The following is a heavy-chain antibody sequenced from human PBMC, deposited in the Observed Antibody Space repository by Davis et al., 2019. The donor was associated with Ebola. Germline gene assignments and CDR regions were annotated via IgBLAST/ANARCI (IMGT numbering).Heavy chain of an antibody. J-gene: IGHJ3*02. V-gene: IGHV3-21*04. Sequence: GESLKISCAASGFTFSSYSMNWVRQAPGKGLEWVSSISSSSSYIYYADSVKGRFTISRDNAKNSLYLQMNSLRAEDTAVYYCAKNPPTIVVAKWGAFDIWGQGTMVTVSS. CDR2: ISSSSSYI. CDR3: AKNPPTIVVAKWGAFDI. CDR1: GFTFSSYS. D-gene: IGHD3-22*01.